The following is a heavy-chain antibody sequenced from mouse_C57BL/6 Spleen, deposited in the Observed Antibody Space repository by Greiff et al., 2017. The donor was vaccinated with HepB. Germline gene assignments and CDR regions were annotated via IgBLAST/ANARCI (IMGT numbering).Heavy chain of an antibody. CDR3: AAYGYDVGDDY. CDR2: IHPNSGST. J-gene: IGHJ2*01. V-gene: IGHV1-64*01. D-gene: IGHD2-2*01. Sequence: QVQLQQPGAELVKPGASVKLSCKASGYTFTSYWMHWVKQRPGQGLEWIGMIHPNSGSTNYNEKFKSKATLTVDKSSSTAYMQLSSLTSEDSAVYYCAAYGYDVGDDYWGQGTTLTVSS. CDR1: GYTFTSYW.